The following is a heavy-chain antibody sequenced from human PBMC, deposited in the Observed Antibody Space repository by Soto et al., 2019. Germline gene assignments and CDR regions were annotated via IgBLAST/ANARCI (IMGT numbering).Heavy chain of an antibody. V-gene: IGHV1-18*04. J-gene: IGHJ4*02. D-gene: IGHD2-15*01. CDR3: ARGVSELVPSGYSDY. CDR2: ISAYNGNT. Sequence: GASVKVSCKASGYTFTNYGITWVRQAPGQGLEWMGWISAYNGNTNYAQKLQGRVTMTTDTSTSTAYMELRSLRSDDTAVYYCARGVSELVPSGYSDYWGQGTLVTVSS. CDR1: GYTFTNYG.